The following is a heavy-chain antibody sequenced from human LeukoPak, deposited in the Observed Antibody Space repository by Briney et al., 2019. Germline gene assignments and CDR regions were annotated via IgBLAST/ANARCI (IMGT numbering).Heavy chain of an antibody. Sequence: SETLSLTCAVSGGSISSSNWWSWVRQPPGKGLEWIGEIYHSGSTNYNPSLKSRVTISVDKSKNQFSLKLSSATAADTAVYYCARDTGYSSSLGDYWGQGTLVTVSS. CDR3: ARDTGYSSSLGDY. V-gene: IGHV4-4*02. J-gene: IGHJ4*02. CDR2: IYHSGST. D-gene: IGHD6-13*01. CDR1: GGSISSSNW.